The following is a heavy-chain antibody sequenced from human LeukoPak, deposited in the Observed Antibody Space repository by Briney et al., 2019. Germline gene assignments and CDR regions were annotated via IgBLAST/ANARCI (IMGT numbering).Heavy chain of an antibody. D-gene: IGHD6-13*01. V-gene: IGHV3-30*04. CDR2: ISYDASNK. CDR1: GFTFSSYA. Sequence: GGSLRLSCAASGFTFSSYAMHWVRQAPGKGLEWVAVISYDASNKYYADSVKGRFTISRVNSKNTLYLQMNSLRAEDTAVYYCARAGSAAAGTYYYYMDVWGKGTTVTVS. J-gene: IGHJ6*03. CDR3: ARAGSAAAGTYYYYMDV.